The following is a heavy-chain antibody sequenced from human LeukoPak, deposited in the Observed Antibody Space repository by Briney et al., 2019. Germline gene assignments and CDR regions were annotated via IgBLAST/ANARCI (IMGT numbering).Heavy chain of an antibody. D-gene: IGHD1-7*01. CDR3: ARGAGTTVYYMDV. V-gene: IGHV3-30*01. CDR2: IASDGSNK. J-gene: IGHJ6*03. CDR1: GFSFSGSA. Sequence: GGSLRLSCAASGFSFSGSAMHWVRQAPGKGLEWVAVIASDGSNKYYADSVKGQFTISRDNSNNTLYLQMNSLRPEDTAVYYCARGAGTTVYYMDVWGKGTTVTVS.